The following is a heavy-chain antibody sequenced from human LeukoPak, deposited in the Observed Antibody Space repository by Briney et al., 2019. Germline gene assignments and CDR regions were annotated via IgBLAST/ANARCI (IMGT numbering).Heavy chain of an antibody. V-gene: IGHV3-23*01. CDR1: GFTFSSYA. CDR2: ISGSGGST. J-gene: IGHJ4*02. CDR3: ARDLGYCTNGVCHTRFDY. Sequence: GGSLRLSCAASGFTFSSYAMCWVRQAPGKGLEWVSAISGSGGSTYYADSVKGRFTISRDNSKNTLYLQMNSLRAEDTAVYYCARDLGYCTNGVCHTRFDYWGQGTLVAVSS. D-gene: IGHD2-8*01.